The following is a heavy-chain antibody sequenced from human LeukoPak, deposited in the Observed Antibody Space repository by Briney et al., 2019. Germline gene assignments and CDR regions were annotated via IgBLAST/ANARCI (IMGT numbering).Heavy chain of an antibody. Sequence: GGSLRLSCAASGFTFSGSAMHWVRQASGNGLEWVGRIRSKANSYATAYAASVKGRFTISRDDSKNTAYLQMNSLKTEDTAVYYCTIPVTPFDYWGQGTLVTVSS. CDR2: IRSKANSYAT. CDR3: TIPVTPFDY. CDR1: GFTFSGSA. J-gene: IGHJ4*02. D-gene: IGHD4-17*01. V-gene: IGHV3-73*01.